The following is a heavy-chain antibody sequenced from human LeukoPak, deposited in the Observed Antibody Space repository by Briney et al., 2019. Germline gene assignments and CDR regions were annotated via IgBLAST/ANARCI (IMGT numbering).Heavy chain of an antibody. CDR3: AKDLSATAIHGCDY. Sequence: GGSLRLSCVASGFTFSSYGMSWVRQAPGKGLEWVSAISGSGGSTYYADSVKGRFTISRDNSKNTLYLQMNSLRAEDTAVYYCAKDLSATAIHGCDYWGQGTLVTVSS. D-gene: IGHD2-2*02. J-gene: IGHJ4*02. V-gene: IGHV3-23*01. CDR1: GFTFSSYG. CDR2: ISGSGGST.